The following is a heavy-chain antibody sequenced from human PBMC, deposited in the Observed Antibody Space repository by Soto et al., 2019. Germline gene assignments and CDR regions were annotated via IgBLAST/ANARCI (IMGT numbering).Heavy chain of an antibody. V-gene: IGHV3-23*01. Sequence: DVQLLESGGGLVQPGGSLRLSCTASGFTFSNYAMGWVRQAPGKGLEWVSSIGGSGGRPYYADSVKGRFTISRDNSKNTLYLQMNSLRAEDTAVYYCARDLANSFDYWGQGTLVTVSS. J-gene: IGHJ4*02. CDR1: GFTFSNYA. CDR2: IGGSGGRP. CDR3: ARDLANSFDY.